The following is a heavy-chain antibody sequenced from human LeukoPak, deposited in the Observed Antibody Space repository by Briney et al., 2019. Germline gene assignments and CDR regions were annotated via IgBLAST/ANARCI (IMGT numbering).Heavy chain of an antibody. CDR1: GVSISSSGYY. V-gene: IGHV4-39*01. D-gene: IGHD5-12*01. CDR3: ARHVGYEYFDY. CDR2: IYYSGTT. J-gene: IGHJ4*02. Sequence: SETLSLTCTVSGVSISSSGYYWGWIRQPPGKGLEWIGSIYYSGTTYYNPSLKSRVAISVDTSKNQFSLKLSSVTAADTAVYYRARHVGYEYFDYWGQGALVTVSS.